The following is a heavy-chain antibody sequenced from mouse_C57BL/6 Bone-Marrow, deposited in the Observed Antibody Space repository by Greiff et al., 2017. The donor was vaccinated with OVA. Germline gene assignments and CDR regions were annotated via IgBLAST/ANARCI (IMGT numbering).Heavy chain of an antibody. V-gene: IGHV1-69*01. J-gene: IGHJ3*01. Sequence: QVQLQQPGAELVMPGASVKLSCKASGYTFTSYWMHWVKQRPGQGLEWIGEIDPSDSYTNYNQKFKGKSTLTADKSSSTAYMQLSSLTSEDSAVYYCAREDGSSYGFAYWGQGTLVTVSA. CDR1: GYTFTSYW. D-gene: IGHD1-1*01. CDR3: AREDGSSYGFAY. CDR2: IDPSDSYT.